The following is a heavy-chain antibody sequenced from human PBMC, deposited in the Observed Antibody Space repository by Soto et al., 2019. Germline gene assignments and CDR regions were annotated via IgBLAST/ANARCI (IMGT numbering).Heavy chain of an antibody. J-gene: IGHJ6*02. D-gene: IGHD5-18*01. CDR3: ARYQWIQPGSHYYYGMDV. CDR1: GGSISSGGYY. CDR2: IYYSGST. Sequence: PSETLSLTCTVSGGSISSGGYYWSWIRQHPGKGLEWIGDIYYSGSTYYKTSLKSRVNISVDTAKKKFSLKLSSVTAADTAVYYCARYQWIQPGSHYYYGMDVWGQETTVTVSS. V-gene: IGHV4-31*03.